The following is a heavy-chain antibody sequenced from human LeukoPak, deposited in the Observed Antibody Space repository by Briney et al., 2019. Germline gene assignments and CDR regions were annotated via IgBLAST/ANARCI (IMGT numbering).Heavy chain of an antibody. Sequence: SETLSLTCNVSGDSVTSDNFYWAWIRQPPGKGPEWIGTVYRSGSAYHNPSLKSRLTISIDTSKNQFSLKLTSVTAADTALYFSARAPHTSPTDYYFDFWGPGTLVTVSS. D-gene: IGHD1-14*01. CDR1: GDSVTSDNFY. J-gene: IGHJ4*02. V-gene: IGHV4-39*07. CDR3: ARAPHTSPTDYYFDF. CDR2: VYRSGSA.